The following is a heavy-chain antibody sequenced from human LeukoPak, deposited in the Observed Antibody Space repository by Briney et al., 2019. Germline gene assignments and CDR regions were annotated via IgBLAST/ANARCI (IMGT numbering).Heavy chain of an antibody. V-gene: IGHV1-2*02. Sequence: ASVKVSCKASGYTFTGYYMHWVRQAPGQGLEWMGWINPNSGGTNYAQKFQGRVTMTRDTSISTAYMELSRLRSDDTAVYYCASGYCSGGSCYLYYFDYWGQGTLVTVSS. J-gene: IGHJ4*02. CDR1: GYTFTGYY. D-gene: IGHD2-15*01. CDR3: ASGYCSGGSCYLYYFDY. CDR2: INPNSGGT.